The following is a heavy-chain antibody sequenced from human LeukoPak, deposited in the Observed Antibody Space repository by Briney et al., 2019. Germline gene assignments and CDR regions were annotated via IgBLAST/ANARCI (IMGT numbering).Heavy chain of an antibody. J-gene: IGHJ1*01. D-gene: IGHD3-22*01. CDR2: INPNSGGT. V-gene: IGHV1-2*02. Sequence: ASVKVSCKAPGYTFTSYYMHWVRQAPGQGLEWMGWINPNSGGTNYAQKFQGRVTMTRDTSIGTAYMELNRLRSDDTAVYYCARGSYDSSDFEYFHHWGQGTLVTVSS. CDR1: GYTFTSYY. CDR3: ARGSYDSSDFEYFHH.